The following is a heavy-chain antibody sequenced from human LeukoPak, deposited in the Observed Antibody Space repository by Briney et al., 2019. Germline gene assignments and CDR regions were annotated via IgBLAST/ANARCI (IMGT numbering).Heavy chain of an antibody. D-gene: IGHD5-18*01. Sequence: PGESLKISCKGSGYSFTSYCIGWVRQMPGKGLEWMVIIYPGDSDTRYSPSFQGQVTISADKSISTAYLQWSSLKASDTAMYYCARRLNGRSGYSYGQIDYWGQGTLVTVSS. CDR3: ARRLNGRSGYSYGQIDY. CDR2: IYPGDSDT. J-gene: IGHJ4*02. V-gene: IGHV5-51*01. CDR1: GYSFTSYC.